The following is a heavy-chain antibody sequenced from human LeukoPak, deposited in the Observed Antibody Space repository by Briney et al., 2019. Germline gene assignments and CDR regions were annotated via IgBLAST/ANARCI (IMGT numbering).Heavy chain of an antibody. CDR1: GYTFTNYG. J-gene: IGHJ4*02. CDR2: ISAYNGNT. CDR3: ARALSDDFWSGYQDY. D-gene: IGHD3-3*01. V-gene: IGHV1-18*01. Sequence: GASVKVSCKASGYTFTNYGISWVRQAPGQGLEWMGWISAYNGNTNYARKLQGRVTMTTDTSTSTAYMELRSLRSDDTAVYYCARALSDDFWSGYQDYWGQGALVTVSS.